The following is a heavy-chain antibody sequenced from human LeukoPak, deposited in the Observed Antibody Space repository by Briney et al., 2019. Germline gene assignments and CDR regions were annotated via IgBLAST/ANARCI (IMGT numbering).Heavy chain of an antibody. V-gene: IGHV3-23*03. CDR2: IEKDASRA. D-gene: IGHD1-26*01. CDR3: AKQEGALIQNWCFDH. Sequence: PGGSLRLSCGASGLTFSDFAMSWVRLAPGKGLEWVSSIEKDASRAYYADSVRGRFTVSRDNSKNTLYLQMSSLRVEDTALYYCAKQEGALIQNWCFDHWGLGTLVTVSS. CDR1: GLTFSDFA. J-gene: IGHJ4*02.